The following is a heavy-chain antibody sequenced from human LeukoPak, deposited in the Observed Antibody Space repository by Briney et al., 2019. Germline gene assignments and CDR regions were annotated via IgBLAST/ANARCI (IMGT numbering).Heavy chain of an antibody. J-gene: IGHJ3*02. CDR3: AGTLAVNAFDI. CDR2: MNPNSGNT. D-gene: IGHD6-19*01. V-gene: IGHV1-8*02. Sequence: ASVKVSCKASGYTFTSYYMHWVRQAPGQGLEWMGWMNPNSGNTGYAQKFQGRVTMTRNTSISTAYMELSSLRSEDTAVYYCAGTLAVNAFDIWGQGTMVTVSS. CDR1: GYTFTSYY.